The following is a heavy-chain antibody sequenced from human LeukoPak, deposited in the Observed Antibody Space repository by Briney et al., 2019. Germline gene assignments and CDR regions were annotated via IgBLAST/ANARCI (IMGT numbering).Heavy chain of an antibody. CDR1: GGTFSSYA. CDR3: ARVSGPLGQLNY. V-gene: IGHV1-69*04. CDR2: IIPIFGIA. J-gene: IGHJ4*02. D-gene: IGHD2-2*01. Sequence: SVKVSCKASGGTFSSYAVSWVRQAPGQGLEWMGRIIPIFGIANYAQKFQGRVTITADKSTSTAYMELSSLRSEDTAVYYCARVSGPLGQLNYWGQGTLVTVSS.